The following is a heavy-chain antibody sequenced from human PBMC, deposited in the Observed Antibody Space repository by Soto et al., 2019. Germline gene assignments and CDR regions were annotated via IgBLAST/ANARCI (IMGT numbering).Heavy chain of an antibody. D-gene: IGHD3-16*01. CDR1: GFTFYSYA. J-gene: IGHJ4*02. CDR2: ISGSGGST. Sequence: PGGSLRLSCAASGFTFYSYAMSWVRQAPGKGLEWVSAISGSGGSTNYADSVKGRFTISRDNSKNTLYLQMNSLRADDTAVYYCAKDGGFTVYHFDYWGQGTLVTVSS. V-gene: IGHV3-23*01. CDR3: AKDGGFTVYHFDY.